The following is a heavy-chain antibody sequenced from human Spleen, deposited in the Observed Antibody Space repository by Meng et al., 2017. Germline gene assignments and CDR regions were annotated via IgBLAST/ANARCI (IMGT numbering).Heavy chain of an antibody. CDR2: IIPIYEKT. D-gene: IGHD3-3*01. V-gene: IGHV1-69*13. J-gene: IGHJ6*02. Sequence: SVKVSCKASGGTFNAYAISWVRQAPKQGLEWMGGIIPIYEKTNYAQKFQGRVTITAEESTSTVYMELRSLRSEDTAVYFCARDSSMYFDFWSGYSTYNYYYYNMDVWGQGTTVTVSS. CDR1: GGTFNAYA. CDR3: ARDSSMYFDFWSGYSTYNYYYYNMDV.